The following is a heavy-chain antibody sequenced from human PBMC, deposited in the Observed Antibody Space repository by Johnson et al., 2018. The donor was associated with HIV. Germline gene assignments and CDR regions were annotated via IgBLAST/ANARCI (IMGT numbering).Heavy chain of an antibody. V-gene: IGHV3-66*01. Sequence: VQLVESGGGVVQPGTSLRLSCAASGFTVSSNYMSWVRQAPGKGLEWVSVIYSGGSTYYADSVKGRFTISRDNSKNTLYLQMNSLRAEDTAVYYCASAKSGSFDAFDIWGQGTMVTVSS. J-gene: IGHJ3*02. CDR1: GFTVSSNY. CDR2: IYSGGST. CDR3: ASAKSGSFDAFDI. D-gene: IGHD1-26*01.